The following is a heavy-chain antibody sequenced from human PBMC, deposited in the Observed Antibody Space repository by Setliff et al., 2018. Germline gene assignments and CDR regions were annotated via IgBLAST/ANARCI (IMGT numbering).Heavy chain of an antibody. Sequence: PSETLSLTCTVSGGSISSYYWSWIRQPPGKGLEWIGYIYYSGSTYYNPSLKSRVTISVDTSKNQFSLKLSSVTAADTAVYYCAMVRGVTRDYWGQGTLVTVSS. V-gene: IGHV4-59*04. D-gene: IGHD3-10*01. CDR2: IYYSGST. CDR3: AMVRGVTRDY. J-gene: IGHJ4*02. CDR1: GGSISSYY.